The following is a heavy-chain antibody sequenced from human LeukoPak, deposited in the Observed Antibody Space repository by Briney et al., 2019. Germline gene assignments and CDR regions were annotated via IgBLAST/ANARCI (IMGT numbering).Heavy chain of an antibody. Sequence: PGGSLRLSCAASGFTFSSYAMSWVRQAPGKGLEWVSAISGSGGSTYYADSVKGRFTISRDNSKNTLYLQMNSLRAEDTAVYYCAKDSLRYFDWLSEWDYWGQGTLVTVPS. D-gene: IGHD3-9*01. V-gene: IGHV3-23*01. CDR3: AKDSLRYFDWLSEWDY. CDR1: GFTFSSYA. CDR2: ISGSGGST. J-gene: IGHJ4*02.